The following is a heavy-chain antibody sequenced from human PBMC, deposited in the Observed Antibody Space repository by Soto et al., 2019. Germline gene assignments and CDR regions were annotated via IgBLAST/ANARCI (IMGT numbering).Heavy chain of an antibody. CDR3: ARKTAWTGEWLSLYAPGMDV. V-gene: IGHV3-11*01. CDR1: GFTFSDSY. CDR2: ISSSGSTI. J-gene: IGHJ6*02. D-gene: IGHD3-22*01. Sequence: QVQLVESGGGLVKPGGSLRLSCAASGFTFSDSYMSWIRQAPGKGLEWVSHISSSGSTIYYADSVKGRFTISRDNAKNSLYLQMNGPTAETTVVYYCARKTAWTGEWLSLYAPGMDVWGQGTTVTVSS.